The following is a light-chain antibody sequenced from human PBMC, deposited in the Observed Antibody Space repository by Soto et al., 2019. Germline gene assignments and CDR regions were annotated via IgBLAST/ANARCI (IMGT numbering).Light chain of an antibody. Sequence: DIQMTQSPSSLSASVEDRVIITCRASQSISNHLNWYQQKPGKAPKLLIYAASSLQSGVPSRFGGSGSGTDFTLTISSLEPEDLAVYYCQQYGYSFWTFGQGTKVDIK. CDR1: QSISNH. CDR2: AAS. J-gene: IGKJ1*01. V-gene: IGKV1-39*01. CDR3: QQYGYSFWT.